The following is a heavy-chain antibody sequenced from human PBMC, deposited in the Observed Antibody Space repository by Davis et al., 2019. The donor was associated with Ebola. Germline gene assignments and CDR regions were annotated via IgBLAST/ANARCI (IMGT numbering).Heavy chain of an antibody. V-gene: IGHV4-59*08. CDR1: GGSISSYY. CDR2: IYYSGST. J-gene: IGHJ3*02. Sequence: PSETLSLTCTVSGGSISSYYWSWIRQPPGKGQEWIGYIYYSGSTYSNPSLKSRVTISVETSKNQFSLKLSSVTAADTAVYYCARQKRTGYGDSVRGAFDIWGQGTMVTVSS. D-gene: IGHD4-17*01. CDR3: ARQKRTGYGDSVRGAFDI.